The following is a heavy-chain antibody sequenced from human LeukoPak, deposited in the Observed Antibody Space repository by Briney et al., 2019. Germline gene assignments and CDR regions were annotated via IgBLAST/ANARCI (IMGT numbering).Heavy chain of an antibody. V-gene: IGHV1-69*02. CDR3: ARSRGYPRSGAFDI. J-gene: IGHJ3*02. D-gene: IGHD3-22*01. CDR2: IIPILGIA. Sequence: SVKVSCKASGGTFSSYTISWVRRAPGQGLEWMGRIIPILGIANYAQKFQGRVTITADKSTSTAYMELSSLRSEDTAVYYCARSRGYPRSGAFDIWGQGTMVTVSS. CDR1: GGTFSSYT.